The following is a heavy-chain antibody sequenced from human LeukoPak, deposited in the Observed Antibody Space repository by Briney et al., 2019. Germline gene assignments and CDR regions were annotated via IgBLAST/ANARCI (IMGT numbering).Heavy chain of an antibody. CDR2: ISGSGGST. J-gene: IGHJ4*02. V-gene: IGHV3-23*01. D-gene: IGHD2-2*01. CDR3: AKDRRYCSSTSCPYYFDY. Sequence: GGSLRLSCAASGFTFSSYAMSWVRQAPGKGLEWVSAISGSGGSTYYADSVKGRFTISRDNSKNTLYLQMNSLRAEDTAVYYCAKDRRYCSSTSCPYYFDYWGQGTLVTVSS. CDR1: GFTFSSYA.